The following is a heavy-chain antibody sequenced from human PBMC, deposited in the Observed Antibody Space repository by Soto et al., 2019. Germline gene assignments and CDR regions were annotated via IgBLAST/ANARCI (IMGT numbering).Heavy chain of an antibody. Sequence: GASVKVSCKASGYTFTSYDINWVRQATGQGLEWMGWMNPNSGGTNYAQKFQGRVTMTRDTSISTAYMELSRLRSDDTAVYYCARETYGGADYWGQGTLVTVSS. CDR1: GYTFTSYD. J-gene: IGHJ4*02. V-gene: IGHV1-2*02. CDR3: ARETYGGADY. CDR2: MNPNSGGT. D-gene: IGHD3-16*01.